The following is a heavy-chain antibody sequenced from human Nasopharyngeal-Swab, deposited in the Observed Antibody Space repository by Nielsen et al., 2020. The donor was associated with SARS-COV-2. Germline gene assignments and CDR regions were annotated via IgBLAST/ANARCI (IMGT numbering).Heavy chain of an antibody. J-gene: IGHJ6*02. Sequence: GESLKISCAASGFLFNSYWMTWVRQAPGKGLEWVANIKQDGSERYYVDSVKGRFTISRDNAKKSLWLQMNSLRAKDTAVYYCARDWAASGGGMDVWGQGTTVTVSS. CDR1: GFLFNSYW. D-gene: IGHD1-26*01. CDR3: ARDWAASGGGMDV. CDR2: IKQDGSER. V-gene: IGHV3-7*01.